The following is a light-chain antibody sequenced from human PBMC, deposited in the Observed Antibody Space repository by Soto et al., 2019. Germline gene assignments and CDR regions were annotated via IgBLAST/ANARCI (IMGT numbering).Light chain of an antibody. J-gene: IGKJ4*01. CDR3: QQYNNWPLT. CDR2: GAS. Sequence: EIVMTQSPATLSVSPGERATLSCRASQSVSSNLAWYQQKPGQAHRLLIYGASTRATGIPARFSGSGSVKEFTLTISSLQSEDFAVYYCQQYNNWPLTFGGGTKVEIK. V-gene: IGKV3-15*01. CDR1: QSVSSN.